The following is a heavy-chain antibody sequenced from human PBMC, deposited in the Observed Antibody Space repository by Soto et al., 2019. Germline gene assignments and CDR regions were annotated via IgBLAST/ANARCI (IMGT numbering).Heavy chain of an antibody. J-gene: IGHJ5*02. D-gene: IGHD6-13*01. CDR1: RGSISSSNW. Sequence: SEPLSLTCAVSRGSISSSNWWSWVRQPPGKGLEWIGEIYHSGSTNYNPSLKSRVTISVDKSKNQFSRKLSSVTAADTAVYYCARHGSGYEDSSSWYQNNWFDPWGQGTLVTVSS. V-gene: IGHV4-4*02. CDR2: IYHSGST. CDR3: ARHGSGYEDSSSWYQNNWFDP.